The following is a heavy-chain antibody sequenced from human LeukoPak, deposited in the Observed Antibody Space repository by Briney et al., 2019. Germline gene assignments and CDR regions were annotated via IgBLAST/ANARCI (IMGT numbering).Heavy chain of an antibody. Sequence: SATLSCPATGHTFTVHSTHWVRSAPRQGHAWNGWINPNSGRTNYAQKFQGRVTTTRDTSISTPYTEPSRLRADDTAAHYCARVELAVAGQGNWFDPWGQGTLVTVSS. CDR1: GHTFTVHS. D-gene: IGHD6-19*01. CDR3: ARVELAVAGQGNWFDP. V-gene: IGHV1-2*02. J-gene: IGHJ5*02. CDR2: INPNSGRT.